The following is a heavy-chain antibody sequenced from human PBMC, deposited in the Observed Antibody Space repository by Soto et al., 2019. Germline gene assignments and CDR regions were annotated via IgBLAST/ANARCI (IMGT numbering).Heavy chain of an antibody. V-gene: IGHV4-4*08. CDR3: ASRIVATEPFDY. CDR1: GGSMISYY. Sequence: QVRLQESGPGLVKPSETLSLTCTVSGGSMISYYWSWVRQPPGRGLEWVGFISSAGSTKYHPSLRRRGTISVAACKHQWARTVTPVTAADAGVYCGASRIVATEPFDYWGQGTLVTVSS. J-gene: IGHJ4*02. CDR2: ISSAGST. D-gene: IGHD5-12*01.